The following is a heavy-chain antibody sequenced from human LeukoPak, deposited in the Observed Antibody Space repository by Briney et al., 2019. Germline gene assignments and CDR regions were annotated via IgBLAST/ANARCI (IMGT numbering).Heavy chain of an antibody. Sequence: QAGGSLRLSCTASGFSFSSSWMSWVRQAPGKGLEWVANIKYDGGEKYYVDSVKGRFTISRDNAKNSLYLQMDSLGAEDTAVYYCATDYGGGYFDYWGQGTLVTVSS. D-gene: IGHD4-23*01. CDR1: GFSFSSSW. J-gene: IGHJ4*02. V-gene: IGHV3-7*01. CDR2: IKYDGGEK. CDR3: ATDYGGGYFDY.